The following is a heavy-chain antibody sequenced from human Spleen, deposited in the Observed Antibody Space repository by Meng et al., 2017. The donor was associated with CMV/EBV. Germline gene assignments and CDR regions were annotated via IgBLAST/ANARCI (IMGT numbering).Heavy chain of an antibody. CDR2: INPNGGGT. CDR3: ARQPISLDV. CDR1: GYIFTGDD. J-gene: IGHJ6*02. Sequence: ASVKGSCKTSGYIFTGDDMHWVRQDPGQGLEWMGWINPNGGGTVYAQNFQGRVTRTRDTSISTAYMELRGLTSDDTATYYCARQPISLDVWGQGTTVTVSS. D-gene: IGHD2-21*01. V-gene: IGHV1-2*02.